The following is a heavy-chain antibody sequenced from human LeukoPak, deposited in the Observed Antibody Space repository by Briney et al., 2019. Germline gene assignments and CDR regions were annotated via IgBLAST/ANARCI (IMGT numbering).Heavy chain of an antibody. J-gene: IGHJ6*04. D-gene: IGHD3-16*01. CDR1: GGTFSSYA. CDR2: IIPIFGTA. Sequence: SVKVSCKASGGTFSSYAISWVRQAPGQGLEWMGGIIPIFGTANYAQKFQGRVTITADKSTSTAYMELSSLRSEDTAVYYCARGNTTRGGDCGMDVWGKGTTVTVSS. CDR3: ARGNTTRGGDCGMDV. V-gene: IGHV1-69*06.